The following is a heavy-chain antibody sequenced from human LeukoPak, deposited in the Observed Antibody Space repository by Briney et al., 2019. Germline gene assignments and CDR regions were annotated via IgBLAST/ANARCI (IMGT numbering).Heavy chain of an antibody. Sequence: GGSLRLSCAASGFTVSSNYMSWVRQAPGKGLEWVSAISGSGGSTYYADSVKGRFTISRDNSKNTLYLQMNSLRAEDTAVYYCAKFPIIAAAGTLDYWGQGTLVTVSS. J-gene: IGHJ4*02. V-gene: IGHV3-23*01. CDR1: GFTVSSNY. CDR2: ISGSGGST. CDR3: AKFPIIAAAGTLDY. D-gene: IGHD6-13*01.